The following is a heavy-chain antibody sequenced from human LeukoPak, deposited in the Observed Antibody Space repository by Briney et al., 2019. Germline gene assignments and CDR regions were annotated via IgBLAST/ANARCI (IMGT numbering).Heavy chain of an antibody. CDR1: GFTFSNAW. CDR2: LSASGGLT. CDR3: AKGGSSYSEMDY. V-gene: IGHV3-23*01. D-gene: IGHD4-11*01. J-gene: IGHJ4*02. Sequence: PGGSLRLSCAASGFTFSNAWMSWVRQAPGKGLEWVSGLSASGGLTYYADSVKGRFTISRDNSKNTLYLQMNSLRADDTAVYYCAKGGSSYSEMDYWGQGTLVTVSS.